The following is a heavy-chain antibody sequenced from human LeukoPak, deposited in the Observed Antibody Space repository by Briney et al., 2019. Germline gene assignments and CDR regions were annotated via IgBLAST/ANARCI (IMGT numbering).Heavy chain of an antibody. J-gene: IGHJ4*02. CDR2: IYPGDSDT. Sequence: GESLKISCKGSGYSFTSYWIGWVRQMPGKGLEWRGIIYPGDSDTRYSPSFQGQVTISADKSISTTYLQRSSLKASNTAMYYCARRGIAAAETYYFDYWGQGTLVTVSS. CDR1: GYSFTSYW. D-gene: IGHD6-13*01. CDR3: ARRGIAAAETYYFDY. V-gene: IGHV5-51*01.